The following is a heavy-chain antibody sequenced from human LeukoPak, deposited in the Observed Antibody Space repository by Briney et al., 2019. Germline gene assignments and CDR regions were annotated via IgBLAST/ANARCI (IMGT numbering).Heavy chain of an antibody. D-gene: IGHD6-19*01. CDR3: ARPWGYSSGWSENGFDY. Sequence: ASVKVSCKASGYTFTSYDINWVRQATGQGLEWMGWMNPNSGNTGYAQKFQGRVTMTRNTTISTAYMELSSLRSEDTAVYYCARPWGYSSGWSENGFDYWGQGTLVPVSS. CDR1: GYTFTSYD. J-gene: IGHJ4*02. CDR2: MNPNSGNT. V-gene: IGHV1-8*01.